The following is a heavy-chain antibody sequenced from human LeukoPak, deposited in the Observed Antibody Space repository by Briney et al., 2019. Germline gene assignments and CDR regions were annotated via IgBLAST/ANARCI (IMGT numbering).Heavy chain of an antibody. Sequence: GGSLRLSCAASGFTFSSYAMSWVRQAPGKGLEWVSTISGSGGSTYYADSVKGRFTISRDNSKNTLYLQMNSLRAEDTAVYYCAKASIITMVRGPVFQHWGQGTLVTVSS. CDR3: AKASIITMVRGPVFQH. CDR2: ISGSGGST. D-gene: IGHD3-10*01. J-gene: IGHJ1*01. V-gene: IGHV3-23*01. CDR1: GFTFSSYA.